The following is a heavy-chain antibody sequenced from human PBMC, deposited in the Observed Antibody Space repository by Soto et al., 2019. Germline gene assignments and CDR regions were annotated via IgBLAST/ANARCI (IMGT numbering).Heavy chain of an antibody. CDR3: ARGAPPDY. CDR1: GFTFSSYA. CDR2: ISYDGSNK. Sequence: QVQLVESGGGVVQPGRSLRLSCATSGFTFSSYAMYWVRQAAGKGLEWVAVISYDGSNKYYPDSVKGPFTISRDNSKNALYLQMNSLRAEDTAVYYCARGAPPDYWGQGTLVTVSS. V-gene: IGHV3-30-3*01. J-gene: IGHJ4*02.